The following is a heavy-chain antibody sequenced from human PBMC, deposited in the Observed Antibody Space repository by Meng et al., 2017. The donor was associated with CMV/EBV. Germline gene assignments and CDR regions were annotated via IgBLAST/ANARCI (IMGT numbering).Heavy chain of an antibody. J-gene: IGHJ4*02. V-gene: IGHV3-30-3*01. CDR3: ARSKTYYDILTGLY. CDR2: ISYDGSNK. D-gene: IGHD3-9*01. CDR1: GFTLSSYA. Sequence: GESLKIPRAAPGFTLSSYAMHWVRQAPGKGLEWVAVISYDGSNKYYADSVKGRFTISRDNSKNTLYLQMSSLRAEDTAVYYCARSKTYYDILTGLYWGQGTLVTVSS.